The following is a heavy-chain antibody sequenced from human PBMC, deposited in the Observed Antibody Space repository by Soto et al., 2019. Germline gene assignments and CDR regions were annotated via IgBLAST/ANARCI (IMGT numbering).Heavy chain of an antibody. J-gene: IGHJ6*02. V-gene: IGHV1-2*04. Sequence: ASVKVSCKASGYTFTGYYMHWVRQAPGQGLEWMGWINPNSGGTNYAQKFQGWVTMTRDTSISTAYMELSRLRSDDTAVYYCARALTVRDYYGMDVWGQGTTVTVSS. CDR2: INPNSGGT. D-gene: IGHD3-9*01. CDR1: GYTFTGYY. CDR3: ARALTVRDYYGMDV.